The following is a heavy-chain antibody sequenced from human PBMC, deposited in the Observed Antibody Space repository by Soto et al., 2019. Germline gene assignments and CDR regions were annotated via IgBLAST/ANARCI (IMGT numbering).Heavy chain of an antibody. D-gene: IGHD3-16*01. CDR3: AKRGMLVSDY. J-gene: IGHJ4*02. V-gene: IGHV3-23*01. CDR1: GFTFSSYV. CDR2: ISGSGGST. Sequence: EVQLLESGGGVVQPGGSLRLSCAASGFTFSSYVMSWVRQAPGKGLEWVSGISGSGGSTYYADSVKGRFSISRDNSKNTLYLQMNSLRAEDTAVYYCAKRGMLVSDYWGQGTLVTVSS.